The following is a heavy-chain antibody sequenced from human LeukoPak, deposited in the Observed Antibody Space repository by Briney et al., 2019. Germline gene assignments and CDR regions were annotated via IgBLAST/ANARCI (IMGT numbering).Heavy chain of an antibody. CDR1: GDSVSSKNGA. Sequence: SQTLSLTCVVSGDSVSSKNGAWNWIRQSPSRGLKCLGRPYYRSKWYNDYAESMEGRMTISQDTSNNQYSLHLNSVTPDDTAVYYCARDFGTTGWHTFDYWGQGTLVTVSS. D-gene: IGHD6-19*01. V-gene: IGHV6-1*01. J-gene: IGHJ4*02. CDR3: ARDFGTTGWHTFDY. CDR2: PYYRSKWYN.